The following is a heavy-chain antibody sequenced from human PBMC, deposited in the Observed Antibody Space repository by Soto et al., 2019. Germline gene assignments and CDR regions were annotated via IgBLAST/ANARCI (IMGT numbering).Heavy chain of an antibody. CDR3: VSETARTYYYYAMDV. V-gene: IGHV5-51*01. D-gene: IGHD5-18*01. J-gene: IGHJ6*02. CDR2: IFPGDSGT. CDR1: GYRFTSYW. Sequence: PGESLKISCKGSGYRFTSYWIGWVRQMPGKGLEWMGVIFPGDSGTRYSPSFQGHVTISVDKSISTAYLQWSSLKASDTAMYYCVSETARTYYYYAMDVWGQGTTVTVSS.